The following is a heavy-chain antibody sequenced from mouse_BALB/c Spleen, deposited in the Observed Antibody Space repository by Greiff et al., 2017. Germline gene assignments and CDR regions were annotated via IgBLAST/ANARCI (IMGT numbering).Heavy chain of an antibody. V-gene: IGHV1-82*01. CDR3: ARDYYGSSLAY. D-gene: IGHD1-1*01. J-gene: IGHJ3*01. CDR2: IYPGDGDT. Sequence: QVQLKQSGPELVKPGASVKISCKASGYAFSSSWMNWVKQRPGQGLEWIGRIYPGDGDTNYNGKFKGKATLTADKSSSTAYMQLSSLTSVDSAVYFCARDYYGSSLAYWGQGTLVTVSA. CDR1: GYAFSSSW.